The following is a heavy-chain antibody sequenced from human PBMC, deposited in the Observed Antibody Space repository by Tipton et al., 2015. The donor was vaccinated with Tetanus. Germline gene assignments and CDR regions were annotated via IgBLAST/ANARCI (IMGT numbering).Heavy chain of an antibody. D-gene: IGHD3-10*01. CDR2: MYNSGAT. CDR1: GVSISSTSYY. Sequence: LVKPTETLSLTCTVSGVSISSTSYYWAWIRQPPGKGLEWIGTMYNSGATYYSPSLKGRVTISGDTSKNLFSLTSVTASDTAVYYCARPEASGRARGFDIWGQGTKVTVSP. J-gene: IGHJ3*02. V-gene: IGHV4-39*02. CDR3: ARPEASGRARGFDI.